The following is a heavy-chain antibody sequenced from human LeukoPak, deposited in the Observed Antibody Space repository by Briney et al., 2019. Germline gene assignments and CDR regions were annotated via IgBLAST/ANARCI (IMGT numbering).Heavy chain of an antibody. Sequence: PGGSLRLSCAASGFTFSSYSMNWVRQAPGKGLEWVSSISSSSSYIYYADSVKGRFTISRDNAKNSLYLQMNSLRAEDTAVYYCASAGSYYDFWSGYSIDYWGQGTLVTVSS. CDR3: ASAGSYYDFWSGYSIDY. J-gene: IGHJ4*02. CDR1: GFTFSSYS. D-gene: IGHD3-3*01. V-gene: IGHV3-21*01. CDR2: ISSSSSYI.